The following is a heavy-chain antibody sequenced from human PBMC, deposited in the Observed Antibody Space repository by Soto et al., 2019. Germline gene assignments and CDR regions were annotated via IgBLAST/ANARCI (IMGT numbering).Heavy chain of an antibody. CDR3: AITFSSSWSGGDYYYYGMDV. CDR1: GFTFSSYS. D-gene: IGHD6-13*01. V-gene: IGHV3-21*06. Sequence: EVQLVESGGGLVKPGGSLRLSCAASGFTFSSYSMNWVRQAPGKGLEWVSSISSSSSYIYYADSVKGRFPISRDNAENSLLLQMNGLRADDTAVYYCAITFSSSWSGGDYYYYGMDVWGQGTTVTASS. J-gene: IGHJ6*02. CDR2: ISSSSSYI.